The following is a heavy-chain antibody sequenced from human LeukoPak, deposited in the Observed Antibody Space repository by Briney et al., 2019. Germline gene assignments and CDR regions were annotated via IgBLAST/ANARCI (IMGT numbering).Heavy chain of an antibody. CDR3: ARHIGGGIEDMDV. CDR1: GGPIGTYY. CDR2: IYVTGT. J-gene: IGHJ6*03. Sequence: SETLSLTCTVSGGPIGTYYWSWIRQSPGKGLEWIGYIYVTGTRYNPYLQSRVTISVDRSRNQFFLKMSSVTAADTAVYYCARHIGGGIEDMDVWGKGTKVSVSS. V-gene: IGHV4-59*08. D-gene: IGHD3-16*02.